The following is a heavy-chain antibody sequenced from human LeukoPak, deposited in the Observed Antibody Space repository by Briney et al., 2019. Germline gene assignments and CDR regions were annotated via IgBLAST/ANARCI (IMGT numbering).Heavy chain of an antibody. Sequence: GGSLRLSCAASGFTFSSHAMHWVRQAPGKGLEYVSAISSDGGNTNYANSVKGRFIISRDNSKNMLYLQMGSLRAEDTAVYYCARETYYYDSSGSNFDYWGQGTLVTVSS. V-gene: IGHV3-64*01. CDR2: ISSDGGNT. D-gene: IGHD3-22*01. CDR3: ARETYYYDSSGSNFDY. J-gene: IGHJ4*02. CDR1: GFTFSSHA.